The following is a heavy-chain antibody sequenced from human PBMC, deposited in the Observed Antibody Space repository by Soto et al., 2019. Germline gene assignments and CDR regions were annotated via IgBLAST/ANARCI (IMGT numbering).Heavy chain of an antibody. CDR2: IYSGGST. J-gene: IGHJ6*03. CDR3: ARKYSSREGYYYYYMDV. Sequence: HPGGSLRLSCAASGFTVSSNYMSWVRQAPGKGLEWVSVIYSGGSTYYADSVKGRFTISRDNSKNTLYLQMNSLRAEDTAVYYCARKYSSREGYYYYYMDVWGKGTTVTVSS. CDR1: GFTVSSNY. D-gene: IGHD6-19*01. V-gene: IGHV3-66*01.